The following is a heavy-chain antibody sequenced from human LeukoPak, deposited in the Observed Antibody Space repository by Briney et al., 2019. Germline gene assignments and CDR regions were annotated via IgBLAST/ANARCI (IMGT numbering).Heavy chain of an antibody. D-gene: IGHD3-10*02. CDR3: ARDRYYVPDY. V-gene: IGHV3-74*03. CDR1: GFTFSSYG. CDR2: IHSDGIST. Sequence: GGSLRLSCAASGFTFSSYGMHWVRQAPGKGLVWVSRIHSDGISTTYADSVKGRFTISRDNAKNTLYLQMNSLRAEDTAVYYCARDRYYVPDYWGQGTLVTVSS. J-gene: IGHJ4*02.